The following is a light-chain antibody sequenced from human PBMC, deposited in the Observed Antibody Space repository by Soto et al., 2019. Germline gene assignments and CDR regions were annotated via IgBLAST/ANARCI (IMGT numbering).Light chain of an antibody. Sequence: QSALTQPPSASGSPGQSVTISCTGTINDVGGYNYVSWYQQLPGKAPKLMIYEVSKRPSGVPDRFSASKSGNTASLTVSGLQAEDGADYYCSSYAGSNNLGVFGGGTKVTVL. V-gene: IGLV2-8*01. CDR2: EVS. J-gene: IGLJ3*02. CDR1: INDVGGYNY. CDR3: SSYAGSNNLGV.